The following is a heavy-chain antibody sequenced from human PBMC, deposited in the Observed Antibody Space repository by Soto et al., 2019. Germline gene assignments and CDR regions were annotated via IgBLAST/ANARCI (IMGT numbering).Heavy chain of an antibody. V-gene: IGHV5-51*01. CDR1: GYRFTTYW. Sequence: GESLKISCKGSGYRFTTYWIDWLRQMPGKGLEWIGIIYPGDSNTRYSPSFQGQVTISADKSVSTAYLQWSSLKASDTAMYYCERHQGSPGYYYGMDVWGQGTTVTVSS. CDR2: IYPGDSNT. J-gene: IGHJ6*02. CDR3: ERHQGSPGYYYGMDV.